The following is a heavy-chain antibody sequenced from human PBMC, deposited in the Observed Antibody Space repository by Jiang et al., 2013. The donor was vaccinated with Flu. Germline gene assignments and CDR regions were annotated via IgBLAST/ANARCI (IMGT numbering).Heavy chain of an antibody. V-gene: IGHV4-34*01. Sequence: LLKPSETLSLTCAVYGGSFSGYYWSWIRQPPGKGLEWIGEINHSGSTNYNPSLKSRVTISVDTSKNQFSLKLSSVTAADTAVYYCARKSLWPYSSSWYVFDYWGQGTLVTVSS. CDR3: ARKSLWPYSSSWYVFDY. D-gene: IGHD6-13*01. CDR2: INHSGST. CDR1: GGSFSGYY. J-gene: IGHJ4*02.